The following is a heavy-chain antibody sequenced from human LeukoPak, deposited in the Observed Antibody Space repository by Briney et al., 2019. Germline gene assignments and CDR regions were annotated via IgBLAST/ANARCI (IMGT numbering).Heavy chain of an antibody. V-gene: IGHV3-23*01. J-gene: IGHJ4*02. D-gene: IGHD2-2*01. CDR2: ISGSGGST. CDR1: GFTFSSDA. CDR3: ALGSSTSLFDY. Sequence: GGSLRLSCAASGFTFSSDAMNWVRQAPGKGLEWVSAISGSGGSTYYADSVKGRFTISRDNSKNTLYLQMNSLRAKDTAVYYCALGSSTSLFDYWGQGTLVTVSS.